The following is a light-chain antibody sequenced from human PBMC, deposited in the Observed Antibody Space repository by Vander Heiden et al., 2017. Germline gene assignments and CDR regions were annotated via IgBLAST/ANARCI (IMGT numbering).Light chain of an antibody. CDR2: DVS. CDR3: CSFAGSWL. J-gene: IGLJ3*02. V-gene: IGLV2-11*01. CDR1: SSDVGGYNY. Sequence: QSALPQPRSVSGSPGQSVTISCTGTSSDVGGYNYVPWYQQHPGKAPKVMIYDVSKRPSGVPDRFSASKSGNTASLTISGLQAEDEADYYCCSFAGSWLFGGGTKLTVL.